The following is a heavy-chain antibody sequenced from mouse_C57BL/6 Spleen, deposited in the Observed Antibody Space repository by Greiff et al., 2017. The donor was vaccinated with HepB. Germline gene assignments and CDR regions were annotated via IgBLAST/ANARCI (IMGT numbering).Heavy chain of an antibody. V-gene: IGHV5-17*01. Sequence: EVKLQESGGGLVKPGGSLKLSCAASGFTFSDYGMHWVRQAPEKGLEWVAYISSGSSTIYYADTVKGRFTISRDNAKNTLFLQMTSLRSEDTAMYYCARLGTTVAGAMDYWGQGTSVTVSS. CDR3: ARLGTTVAGAMDY. CDR1: GFTFSDYG. CDR2: ISSGSSTI. J-gene: IGHJ4*01. D-gene: IGHD1-1*01.